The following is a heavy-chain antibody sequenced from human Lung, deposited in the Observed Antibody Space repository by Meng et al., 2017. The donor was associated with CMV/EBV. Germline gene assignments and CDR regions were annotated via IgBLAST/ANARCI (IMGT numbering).Heavy chain of an antibody. CDR1: GGTFSSYA. CDR2: IIPVLGTA. CDR3: ARGLEGGGNSPY. D-gene: IGHD4-23*01. Sequence: SVXVSCKASGGTFSSYAISWVRQAPGQGLEWMGGIIPVLGTANYAQKFQGRVTITTDESTSTAYMELSSLRSEDTAVYYCARGLEGGGNSPYWGQGTLVTVSS. J-gene: IGHJ4*02. V-gene: IGHV1-69*05.